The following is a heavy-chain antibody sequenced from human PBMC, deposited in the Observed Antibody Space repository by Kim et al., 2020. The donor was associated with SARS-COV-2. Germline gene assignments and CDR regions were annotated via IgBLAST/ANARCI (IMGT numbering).Heavy chain of an antibody. D-gene: IGHD1-26*01. CDR2: ISGSGGST. Sequence: GGSLRLSCAASGFTFSSYAMSWVRQAPGKGLEWVSAISGSGGSTYYADSVKGRFTISRDNSKNTLYLQMNSLRAEDTAVYYCAKDVVVSGSYSPGAFDIWGQGTMVTVSS. CDR3: AKDVVVSGSYSPGAFDI. V-gene: IGHV3-23*01. CDR1: GFTFSSYA. J-gene: IGHJ3*02.